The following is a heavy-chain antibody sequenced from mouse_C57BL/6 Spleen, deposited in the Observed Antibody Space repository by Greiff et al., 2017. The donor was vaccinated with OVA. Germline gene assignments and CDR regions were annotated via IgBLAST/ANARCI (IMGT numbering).Heavy chain of an antibody. J-gene: IGHJ3*01. V-gene: IGHV1-82*01. D-gene: IGHD2-12*01. CDR1: GYAFSSSW. CDR3: ANYSPFAY. CDR2: IYPGDGDT. Sequence: QVQLQQSGPELVKPGASVKISCKASGYAFSSSWMNWVKQRPGKGLEWIGRIYPGDGDTNYNGKFKGKSTLTADKSSSTAYLQLSSLTSEGSAVYFCANYSPFAYWGQGTPVTVSA.